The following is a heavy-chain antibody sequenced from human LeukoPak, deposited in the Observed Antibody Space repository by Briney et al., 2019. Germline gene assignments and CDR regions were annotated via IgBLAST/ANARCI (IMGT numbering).Heavy chain of an antibody. V-gene: IGHV3-15*04. Sequence: PGGSLRLSCAASGFTFNYAWMSWVRQVPGKGLEWVGQTVSEIDGGTTDYAAPVKGRFTISRDDSKSTLYLQMNSLKIEDTAVYYCTTDEDWNYARKDVWGQGATVIVSS. CDR1: GFTFNYAW. J-gene: IGHJ6*02. CDR2: TVSEIDGGTT. CDR3: TTDEDWNYARKDV. D-gene: IGHD1-7*01.